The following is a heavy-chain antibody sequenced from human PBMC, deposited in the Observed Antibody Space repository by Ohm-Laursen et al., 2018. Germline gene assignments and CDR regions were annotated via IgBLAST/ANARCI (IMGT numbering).Heavy chain of an antibody. CDR3: ARGFITMVRGVITRLGMDV. V-gene: IGHV4-39*02. CDR2: IYYSGST. Sequence: SDTLSLTCSVSGGSISSSSYCWGWIRQPPGKGLEWIGNIYYSGSTYYNPSLRSRLTVPVDTSKNQFSLKLSSVTATDTAVYYCARGFITMVRGVITRLGMDVWGQGTTVTVSS. J-gene: IGHJ6*02. D-gene: IGHD3-10*01. CDR1: GGSISSSSYC.